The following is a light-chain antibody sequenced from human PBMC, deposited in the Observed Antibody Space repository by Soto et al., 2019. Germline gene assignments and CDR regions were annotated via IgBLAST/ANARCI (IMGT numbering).Light chain of an antibody. V-gene: IGLV3-21*02. Sequence: SYELTQPPSVSVAPGQTARISCGGNNTGSKSVHWYQQRPGQAPVLVVFDDSDRPSGIPERFSGSNSGNTATLTISRVEAGDEADYHCQVWDSSSDHPGVFGGGTKLTVL. CDR1: NTGSKS. CDR2: DDS. CDR3: QVWDSSSDHPGV. J-gene: IGLJ3*02.